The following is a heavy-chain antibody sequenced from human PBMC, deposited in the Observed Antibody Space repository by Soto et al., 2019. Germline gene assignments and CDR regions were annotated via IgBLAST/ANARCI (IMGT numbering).Heavy chain of an antibody. J-gene: IGHJ4*02. CDR3: ARAGGAIRLLEN. D-gene: IGHD1-26*01. CDR1: GFTFSGYD. CDR2: ISNNGNNR. Sequence: QVQLVESGGGVVQPGRSLSLSCATSGFTFSGYDMHWVRQAPGRGLEWVALISNNGNNRHYADSVKGRFTISRDNSRNTLFLLMDSLRDDDSALYFCARAGGAIRLLENWGRGTLVIVSS. V-gene: IGHV3-30-3*01.